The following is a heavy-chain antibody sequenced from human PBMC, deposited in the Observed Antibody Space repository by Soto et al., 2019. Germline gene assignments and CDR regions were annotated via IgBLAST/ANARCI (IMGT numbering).Heavy chain of an antibody. CDR3: ARHATQQLVLGWFDP. CDR2: IYYSGST. D-gene: IGHD6-13*01. CDR1: GGSISSSSYY. Sequence: TSETLSLTCTVSGGSISSSSYYWGWIRQPPGKGLEWIGSIYYSGSTYYNPSLKSRVTISVDTSKNQFSLKLSSVTAADTAVYYCARHATQQLVLGWFDPWGQGTLVTVSS. V-gene: IGHV4-39*01. J-gene: IGHJ5*02.